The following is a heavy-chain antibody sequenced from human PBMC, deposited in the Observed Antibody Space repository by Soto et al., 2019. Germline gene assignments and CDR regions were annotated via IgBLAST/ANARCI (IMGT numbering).Heavy chain of an antibody. Sequence: GGSLRLSCAASGFTFSNYAMSWVRQAPGKGLEWVSAITGSSETSYYADSVRGQFTVARDNSGNTLYLRMNSLRVDDTAVYYCAQDQGWAGTGTLLNWGPGTMVTVYS. D-gene: IGHD6-13*01. CDR3: AQDQGWAGTGTLLN. CDR1: GFTFSNYA. V-gene: IGHV3-23*01. CDR2: ITGSSETS. J-gene: IGHJ4*02.